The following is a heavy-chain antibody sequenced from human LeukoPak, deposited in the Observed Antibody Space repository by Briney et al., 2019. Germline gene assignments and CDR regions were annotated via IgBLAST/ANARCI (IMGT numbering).Heavy chain of an antibody. CDR3: ARELYSGMRHSPFDY. CDR1: GFTFSSYW. Sequence: GGSLRLSCAASGFTFSSYWMRCVRQAPGKGLEWVANIKEGGSETYYVESVRGRFTISRDNAKNSLYLQMNSLRAEDTAVYYCARELYSGMRHSPFDYWGQGTLVTVSS. D-gene: IGHD5-12*01. CDR2: IKEGGSET. J-gene: IGHJ4*02. V-gene: IGHV3-7*04.